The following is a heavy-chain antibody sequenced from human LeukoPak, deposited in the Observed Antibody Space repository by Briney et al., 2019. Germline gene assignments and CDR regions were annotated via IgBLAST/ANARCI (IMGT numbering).Heavy chain of an antibody. CDR3: ASRAAAGYYYMDV. J-gene: IGHJ6*03. D-gene: IGHD6-13*01. V-gene: IGHV4-4*07. CDR2: IYTSGST. CDR1: GGSLSSNY. Sequence: SETLSLTCTDSGGSLSSNYWSWIRQPAGKGLEWIGRIYTSGSTNYNPSLKSRVTMSVDTSKNQFSLKLSSVTAADTAVYYCASRAAAGYYYMDVWGKGTTVTVSS.